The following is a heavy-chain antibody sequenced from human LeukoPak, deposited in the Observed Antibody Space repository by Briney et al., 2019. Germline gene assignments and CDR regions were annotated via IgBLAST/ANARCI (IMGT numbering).Heavy chain of an antibody. CDR3: ARDKPRWLQRTKDWYFDL. CDR1: GGSISSHY. Sequence: PSETLSLTCTVSGGSISSHYWSWIRQPAGKGLEWIGRMYSGGSTNYNPSLKSRVTISVDTSKNQFSLKLSSVTAADTAVYYCARDKPRWLQRTKDWYFDLWGRGTLVTVSS. CDR2: MYSGGST. V-gene: IGHV4-4*07. J-gene: IGHJ2*01. D-gene: IGHD5-24*01.